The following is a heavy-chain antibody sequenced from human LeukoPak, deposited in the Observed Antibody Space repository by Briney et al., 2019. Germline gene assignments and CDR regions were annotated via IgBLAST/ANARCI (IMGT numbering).Heavy chain of an antibody. J-gene: IGHJ4*02. CDR3: ARDHGGGSYFDY. Sequence: GGSLRLSCAASGFTFSSYAMHWVRQARGKGLEGVAVISYDGSNKYYADSVKGRFTISRDNSKNTLYLQMNSLRAEDTAEYYCARDHGGGSYFDYWGQGTLVTVSS. CDR1: GFTFSSYA. V-gene: IGHV3-30*04. D-gene: IGHD2-15*01. CDR2: ISYDGSNK.